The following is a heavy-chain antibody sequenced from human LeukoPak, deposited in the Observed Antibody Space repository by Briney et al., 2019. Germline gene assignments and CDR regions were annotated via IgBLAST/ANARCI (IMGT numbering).Heavy chain of an antibody. CDR3: AARLRAEFDS. CDR2: IHYSGST. V-gene: IGHV4-59*08. J-gene: IGHJ4*02. CDR1: GGSISGYY. Sequence: PSETLSLTCTVSGGSISGYYWSWTRQPPGKGLEWIGYIHYSGSTNYNPSLKSRVTISVDSSKDQFSLKLSSVTAADTAVYYCAARLRAEFDSWGEGTLVTVSS. D-gene: IGHD4-17*01.